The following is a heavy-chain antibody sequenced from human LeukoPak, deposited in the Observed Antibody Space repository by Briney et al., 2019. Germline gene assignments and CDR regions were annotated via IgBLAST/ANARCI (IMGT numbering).Heavy chain of an antibody. Sequence: PGGSLRLSCAASGFTFSSYAMSWVRQAPGKGLEWVSAISGSGGSTYYADSVKGRFTISRDNSKNTLYLQMNSLRAEDTAVYYCATIARPHHYDSSGYYFQIPLDYWGQGTLVTVSS. D-gene: IGHD3-22*01. V-gene: IGHV3-23*01. CDR2: ISGSGGST. CDR1: GFTFSSYA. J-gene: IGHJ4*02. CDR3: ATIARPHHYDSSGYYFQIPLDY.